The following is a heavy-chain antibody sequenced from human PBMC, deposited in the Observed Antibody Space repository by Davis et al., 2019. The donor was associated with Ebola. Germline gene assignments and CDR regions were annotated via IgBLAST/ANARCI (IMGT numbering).Heavy chain of an antibody. V-gene: IGHV4-59*12. CDR3: ARGCYDFWSGYYKYNWFDP. CDR2: IYYSGST. D-gene: IGHD3-3*01. CDR1: GGSISSYY. J-gene: IGHJ5*02. Sequence: MPSETLSLTCTVSGGSISSYYWSWIRQPPGKGLEWIGYIYYSGSTNYNPSLKSRVTISVDTSKNQFSLKLSSVTAADTAVYYCARGCYDFWSGYYKYNWFDPWGQGTLVTVSS.